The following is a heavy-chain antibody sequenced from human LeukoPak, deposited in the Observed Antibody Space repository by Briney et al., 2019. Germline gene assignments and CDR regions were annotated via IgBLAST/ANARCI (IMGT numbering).Heavy chain of an antibody. CDR1: GYTFSGYS. CDR3: ARGDWSDP. D-gene: IGHD5-24*01. J-gene: IGHJ5*02. Sequence: GASVKVSCKASGYTFSGYSMHWVRQAPGQGLEWMGRISPNSGVTYYAQKFQGRVTMTSDTSITTAYMELSSLTSDDTATYYCARGDWSDPWGQGTLVTVSS. V-gene: IGHV1-2*06. CDR2: ISPNSGVT.